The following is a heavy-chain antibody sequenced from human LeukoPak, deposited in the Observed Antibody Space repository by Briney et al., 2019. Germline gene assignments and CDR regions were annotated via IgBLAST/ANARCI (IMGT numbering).Heavy chain of an antibody. CDR1: GLTFSSFG. CDR2: IWYDGSNK. V-gene: IGHV3-33*01. D-gene: IGHD2-2*01. Sequence: GRSLRLSCAASGLTFSSFGMHWVRQAPGKGLEWVAVIWYDGSNKYYADSVKGRFTISRDNSKNALYLQMNSLRAEDTAVYYSARDRDDSTSWYVTDYWGQGTLVTVSS. CDR3: ARDRDDSTSWYVTDY. J-gene: IGHJ4*02.